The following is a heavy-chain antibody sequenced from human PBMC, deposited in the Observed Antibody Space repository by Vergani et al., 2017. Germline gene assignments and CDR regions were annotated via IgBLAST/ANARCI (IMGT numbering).Heavy chain of an antibody. J-gene: IGHJ4*02. D-gene: IGHD5-18*01. Sequence: EVQLVESGGGLVKPGGSLRLSCAASGFTFSSYSMNWVRQAPGKGLEWVSSISSSSSYIYYADSVKGRFTISRDNAKNSLYLQMNSLRAEDTAVYYCARDLSRGYSYGYFGYWGQGTLVTVSS. CDR2: ISSSSSYI. V-gene: IGHV3-21*01. CDR3: ARDLSRGYSYGYFGY. CDR1: GFTFSSYS.